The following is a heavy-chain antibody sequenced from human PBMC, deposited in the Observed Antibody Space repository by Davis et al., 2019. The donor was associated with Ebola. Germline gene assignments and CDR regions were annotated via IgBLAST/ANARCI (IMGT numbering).Heavy chain of an antibody. CDR1: GGSISSYY. V-gene: IGHV4-39*01. Sequence: SETLSLTCTVSGGSISSYYWGWIRQPPGKGLEWIGSIYYSGSTYYNPSLKSRVTISVDTSKNQFSLKLSSVTAADTAVYYCARRNSYYYDSSGYYTTYYFDYWGQGTLVTVSS. D-gene: IGHD3-22*01. CDR3: ARRNSYYYDSSGYYTTYYFDY. J-gene: IGHJ4*02. CDR2: IYYSGST.